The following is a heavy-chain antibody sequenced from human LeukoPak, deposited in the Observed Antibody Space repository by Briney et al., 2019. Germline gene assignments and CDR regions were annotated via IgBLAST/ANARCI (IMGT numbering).Heavy chain of an antibody. Sequence: SETLSLTCTVSGGSISSYYWSWIRQPPGKGLEWIGCIYYSGSTNYNPSLKSRVTISVDTSKNQSSLKLSSVTAADTAVYYCARVGWSSSLYVDYWGQGTLVTVSS. CDR1: GGSISSYY. CDR3: ARVGWSSSLYVDY. V-gene: IGHV4-59*01. J-gene: IGHJ4*02. CDR2: IYYSGST. D-gene: IGHD6-13*01.